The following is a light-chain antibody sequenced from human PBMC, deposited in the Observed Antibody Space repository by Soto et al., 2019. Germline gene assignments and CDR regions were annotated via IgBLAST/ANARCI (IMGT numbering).Light chain of an antibody. V-gene: IGLV2-8*01. CDR1: SSDIGGYDY. Sequence: QSVLTQPPSASGSPGQSVTISCTGTSSDIGGYDYVSWYQQNPGKAPKLIIYEVSKRPSGVPDRFSGSKSGNTASLTVSGLQAEDEADYYCSSYAGSNNLVFAGGTKVTVL. J-gene: IGLJ3*02. CDR3: SSYAGSNNLV. CDR2: EVS.